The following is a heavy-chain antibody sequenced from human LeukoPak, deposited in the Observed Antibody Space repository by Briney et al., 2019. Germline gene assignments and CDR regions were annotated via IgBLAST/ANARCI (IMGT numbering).Heavy chain of an antibody. D-gene: IGHD3-10*02. CDR3: ATLFGELLGMDY. J-gene: IGHJ4*02. CDR1: GFTFSSYG. CDR2: ISYDGSNK. Sequence: GRSLRLSCAASGFTFSSYGMHWVRQAPGKGLEWLAVISYDGSNKYYADSVKGRFTISRDNSKNTLYLQMNSLRAEDTAVYYCATLFGELLGMDYWGQGTLVTVSS. V-gene: IGHV3-30*03.